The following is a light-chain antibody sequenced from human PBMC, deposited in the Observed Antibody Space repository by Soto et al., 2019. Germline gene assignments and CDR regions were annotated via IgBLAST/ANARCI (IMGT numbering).Light chain of an antibody. CDR2: GAS. J-gene: IGKJ1*01. CDR3: QQHGSSPWM. CDR1: QSVSSNY. Sequence: EIVMTQSPATLSVSPGERATLSCRASQSVSSNYVAWYQQIPGQTPRLLIYGASSRATGIPDRFSGSGSGTDFTLTISRLEPEDFAVYYCQQHGSSPWMFGQGTKV. V-gene: IGKV3-20*01.